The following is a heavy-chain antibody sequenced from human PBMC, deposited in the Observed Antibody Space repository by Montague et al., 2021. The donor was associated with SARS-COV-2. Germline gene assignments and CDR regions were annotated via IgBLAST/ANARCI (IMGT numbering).Heavy chain of an antibody. V-gene: IGHV4-59*01. Sequence: SETLSLTCTMPGASISTRYWAWTRQTPGKGLEWIGYVYYSGRSSYNSSLKSRVTISVDTSKNQVSLNLRSVTAADTAVYFCVRADRRDPGPRHLSYYKGMDHWGQGTTVTVSS. J-gene: IGHJ6*02. CDR2: VYYSGRS. CDR3: VRADRRDPGPRHLSYYKGMDH. CDR1: GASISTRY. D-gene: IGHD6-6*01.